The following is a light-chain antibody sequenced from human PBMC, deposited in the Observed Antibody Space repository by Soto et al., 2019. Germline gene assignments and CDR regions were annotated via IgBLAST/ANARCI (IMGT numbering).Light chain of an antibody. CDR1: QSIGRW. Sequence: DIQMTQSPSTLSAFVGDRVTITCRASQSIGRWLAWYQQKPGKVPKLLIYAASSLRSGVPSRISGSGSGTDFTLTISSLQPEDFATYYCHQSYSTPQTFGQGTKVDIK. CDR2: AAS. CDR3: HQSYSTPQT. V-gene: IGKV1-39*01. J-gene: IGKJ1*01.